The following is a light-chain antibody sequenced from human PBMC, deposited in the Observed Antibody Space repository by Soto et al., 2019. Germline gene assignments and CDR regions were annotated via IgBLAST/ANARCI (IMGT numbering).Light chain of an antibody. CDR3: QSYDSSLSEVV. CDR1: SSNIGAGYD. J-gene: IGLJ2*01. V-gene: IGLV1-40*01. CDR2: GNS. Sequence: QAVVTQPPSVSGAPGQRVTISCTGSSSNIGAGYDVHWYQQLPGTAPKLLIYGNSNRPSGVPDRFSGSKSGTSASLTITGLQAEDEADYYCQSYDSSLSEVVFGGGTKVTVL.